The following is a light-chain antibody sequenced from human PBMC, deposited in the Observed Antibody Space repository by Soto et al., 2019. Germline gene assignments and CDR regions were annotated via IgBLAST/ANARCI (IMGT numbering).Light chain of an antibody. Sequence: EIVLTQSPGTPSLSPGERATLSCRASQSISSSYLTWYQQKPGQAPRLLIYGASNRATGIPDRFSGSGSGTDFTLTISRLEPEDFAVYYCQQYGSSFRYTFGQGTKLEIK. J-gene: IGKJ2*01. CDR3: QQYGSSFRYT. V-gene: IGKV3-20*01. CDR2: GAS. CDR1: QSISSSY.